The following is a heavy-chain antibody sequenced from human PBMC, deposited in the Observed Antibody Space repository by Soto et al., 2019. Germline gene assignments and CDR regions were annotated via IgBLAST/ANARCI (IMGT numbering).Heavy chain of an antibody. J-gene: IGHJ5*02. CDR3: AKTGTDGSWFDP. V-gene: IGHV2-70*04. Sequence: SGPTLVNPTQPLTLTCTFSGFSLSTSGMRVSWIRQPPGEALQWLARIDWDDDKFYTTSLRTRLTISKDTSKNQVVLTMTNMDPVDTATYYCAKTGTDGSWFDPWGQGTLVTVSS. CDR1: GFSLSTSGMR. D-gene: IGHD1-1*01. CDR2: IDWDDDK.